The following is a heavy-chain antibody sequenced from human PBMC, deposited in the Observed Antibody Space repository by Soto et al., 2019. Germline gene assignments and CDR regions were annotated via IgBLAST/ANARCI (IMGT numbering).Heavy chain of an antibody. V-gene: IGHV3-21*01. D-gene: IGHD3-3*01. Sequence: GGSLRLSCAASGFTFSGYSMNRGRQAPGKGLEWVSSISSRSSYIYYADSVKGRFTISRDNAKNSLYLQMNSLRAEDTAVYYCARSSVEWSYFDYWGQGTQVTVSS. CDR1: GFTFSGYS. CDR3: ARSSVEWSYFDY. CDR2: ISSRSSYI. J-gene: IGHJ4*02.